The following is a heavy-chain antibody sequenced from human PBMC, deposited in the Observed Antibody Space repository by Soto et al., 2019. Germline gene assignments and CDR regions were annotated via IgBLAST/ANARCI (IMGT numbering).Heavy chain of an antibody. CDR3: TRAAFRSGSFYAFGI. CDR2: ISYDGSKN. CDR1: GFTFSSYT. D-gene: IGHD6-19*01. Sequence: SLRLSCAASGFTFSSYTMHWVRQAPGKGLEWVAIISYDGSKNYSADSVKGRFTISRDISKNTVYLQMTSLRAEDTAVYYCTRAAFRSGSFYAFGIWGQGTKVTVSS. J-gene: IGHJ3*02. V-gene: IGHV3-30-3*01.